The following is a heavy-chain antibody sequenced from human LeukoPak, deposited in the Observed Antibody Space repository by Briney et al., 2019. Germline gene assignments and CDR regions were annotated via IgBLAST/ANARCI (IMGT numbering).Heavy chain of an antibody. J-gene: IGHJ6*03. CDR1: GYTFTSYY. Sequence: GASVKVSCKASGYTFTSYYMHWVRQAPGQGLEWMGGIIPIFGTANYAQKFQGRVTITADESTSTAYMELSSLRSEDTAVYYCARGAPVVITNYYYYMDVWGKGTTVTISS. CDR2: IIPIFGTA. V-gene: IGHV1-69*13. CDR3: ARGAPVVITNYYYYMDV. D-gene: IGHD3-22*01.